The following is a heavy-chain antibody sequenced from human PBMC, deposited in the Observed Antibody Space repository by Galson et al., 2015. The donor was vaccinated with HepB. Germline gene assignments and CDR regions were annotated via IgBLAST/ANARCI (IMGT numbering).Heavy chain of an antibody. CDR1: GGSFSGYY. V-gene: IGHV4-34*01. CDR2: INHSGST. D-gene: IGHD3-10*01. Sequence: ETLSLTCAVYGGSFSGYYWSWIRQPPGKGLEWIGEINHSGSTNYNPSLKSRVTISVDTSKNQFSLKLSSVTAADTAVYYCARGQPIYGSGSYTSYYYYYGMDVWGQGTTVTVSS. J-gene: IGHJ6*02. CDR3: ARGQPIYGSGSYTSYYYYYGMDV.